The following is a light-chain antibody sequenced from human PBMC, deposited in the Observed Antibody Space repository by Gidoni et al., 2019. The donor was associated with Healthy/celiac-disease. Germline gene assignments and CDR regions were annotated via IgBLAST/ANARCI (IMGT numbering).Light chain of an antibody. CDR1: QSVLYSSNNKNY. V-gene: IGKV4-1*01. Sequence: DIVMTQPPESLAVSLGERATINCKSSQSVLYSSNNKNYLAWYQQKPGQPPKLLIYWASTRASGVPDRFSGSGSGTAFTLTISSLQAEDVAVYYCQQYYSTPWTFGQGTKVEIK. J-gene: IGKJ1*01. CDR3: QQYYSTPWT. CDR2: WAS.